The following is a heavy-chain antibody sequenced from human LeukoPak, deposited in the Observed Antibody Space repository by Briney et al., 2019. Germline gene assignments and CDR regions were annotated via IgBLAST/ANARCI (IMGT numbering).Heavy chain of an antibody. V-gene: IGHV3-23*01. CDR1: GFTFSSYA. CDR3: AKDVGGVQDYYYDSSGYG. Sequence: PGGSLRLSCAASGFTFSSYAMSWVRHAPGKGLECVSAIIGSGGSTYYADSVKGRFTISRDNSKNTLYLQMNSLRAEDTAVYYCAKDVGGVQDYYYDSSGYGWGQGTLVTVSS. J-gene: IGHJ4*02. CDR2: IIGSGGST. D-gene: IGHD3-22*01.